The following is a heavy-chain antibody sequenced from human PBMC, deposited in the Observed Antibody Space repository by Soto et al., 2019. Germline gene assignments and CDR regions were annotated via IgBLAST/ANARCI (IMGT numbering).Heavy chain of an antibody. V-gene: IGHV4-39*01. CDR1: GGSISSSSYY. CDR3: ARLGNSTQRVMDV. Sequence: SETLSLTCTVSGGSISSSSYYWGWIRQPPGKGLEWIGSIYYSGSTYYNPSLKSRVTISVDTSKNQFSLKLSSVTAADTAVYYCARLGNSTQRVMDVWGQGTTVTVSS. J-gene: IGHJ6*02. D-gene: IGHD2-2*01. CDR2: IYYSGST.